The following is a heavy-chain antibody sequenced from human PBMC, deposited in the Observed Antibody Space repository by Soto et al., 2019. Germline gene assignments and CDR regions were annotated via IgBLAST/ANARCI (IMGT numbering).Heavy chain of an antibody. CDR2: IFYSGST. Sequence: SDTLSLTCSVSGASISSSSYYWGWILQPPGKGLEWIGSIFYSGSTYYNPSLKSRVTISVDTSKNQFSLKLSSVTAADTAVYYCARSSRDGYTHNWFDPWGQGTLVTVSS. V-gene: IGHV4-39*01. CDR3: ARSSRDGYTHNWFDP. CDR1: GASISSSSYY. D-gene: IGHD5-12*01. J-gene: IGHJ5*02.